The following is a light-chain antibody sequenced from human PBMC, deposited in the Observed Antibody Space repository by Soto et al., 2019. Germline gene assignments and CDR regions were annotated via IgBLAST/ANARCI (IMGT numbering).Light chain of an antibody. J-gene: IGLJ1*01. Sequence: QSAPTQPASVSGSPGQSIAISCTGTSSDVGGYNSASWYQQHPGKAPKLLIYDVSNRPSGVSNRFSGSKSGNTASLTISGLQAEDEADYYCSSYSTGGSYVFGTGTKVTVL. V-gene: IGLV2-14*03. CDR2: DVS. CDR1: SSDVGGYNS. CDR3: SSYSTGGSYV.